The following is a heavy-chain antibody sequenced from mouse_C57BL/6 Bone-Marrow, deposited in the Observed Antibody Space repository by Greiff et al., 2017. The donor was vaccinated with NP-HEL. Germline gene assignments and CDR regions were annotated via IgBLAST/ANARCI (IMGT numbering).Heavy chain of an antibody. D-gene: IGHD2-4*01. Sequence: EVQLVESGGGLVKPGGSLKLSCAASGFTFSSYAMSWVRQTPEKRLEWVATISDGGCYTYYPDNVKGRFTISRDNAKNNLYLQMSHLKSEDTAMYYCARPYDYDGGYFDYWGQGTTLTVSS. J-gene: IGHJ2*01. CDR2: ISDGGCYT. CDR1: GFTFSSYA. CDR3: ARPYDYDGGYFDY. V-gene: IGHV5-4*01.